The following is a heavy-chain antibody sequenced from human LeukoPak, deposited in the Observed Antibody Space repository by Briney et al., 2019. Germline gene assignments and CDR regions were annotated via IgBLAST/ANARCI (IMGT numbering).Heavy chain of an antibody. CDR2: IYPGDCDT. V-gene: IGHV5-51*01. Sequence: GGALEISWQGAGCSFTRYWIGGGRPLPGKGLEGRGIIYPGDCDTRYSPSFQGQVTISADKSISTAYLQWSNLKASDTAMYYCARRTFETGYSSGWYHFDYWGQGTLVTVSS. D-gene: IGHD6-19*01. CDR1: GCSFTRYW. CDR3: ARRTFETGYSSGWYHFDY. J-gene: IGHJ4*02.